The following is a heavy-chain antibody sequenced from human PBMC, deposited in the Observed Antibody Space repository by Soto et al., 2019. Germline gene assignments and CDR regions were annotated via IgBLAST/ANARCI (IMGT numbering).Heavy chain of an antibody. CDR2: INPMSGST. J-gene: IGHJ4*02. CDR3: ARDLQAGDF. D-gene: IGHD1-1*01. V-gene: IGHV1-46*01. Sequence: QVQLVQSGAEVKKPGASVKVSCRASGYTFTNYYIHWVRQAPGQGLEWMAIINPMSGSTNYAQNFQCRVTLTMDTSTTTVDMDLSSLRFEDTAVYFCARDLQAGDFWGQGTLVTVSS. CDR1: GYTFTNYY.